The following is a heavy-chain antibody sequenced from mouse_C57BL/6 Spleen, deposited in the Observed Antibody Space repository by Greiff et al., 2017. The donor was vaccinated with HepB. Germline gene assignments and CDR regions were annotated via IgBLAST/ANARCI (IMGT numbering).Heavy chain of an antibody. D-gene: IGHD2-4*01. V-gene: IGHV1-82*01. J-gene: IGHJ4*01. CDR3: ARGNYDYYGDYYAMDY. CDR2: IDPGDGDT. Sequence: VQLQQSGPELVKPGASVKISCKASGYAFSSSWMNWVKQRPGKGLEWIGRIDPGDGDTNYNGKFKGKATLTADKSSSTAYMQLSSLTSEDSAVYFCARGNYDYYGDYYAMDYWGQGTSVTVSS. CDR1: GYAFSSSW.